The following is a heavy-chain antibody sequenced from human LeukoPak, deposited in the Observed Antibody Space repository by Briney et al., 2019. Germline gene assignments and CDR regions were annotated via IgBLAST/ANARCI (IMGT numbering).Heavy chain of an antibody. CDR3: AKARGATYGTYYFDY. V-gene: IGHV3-23*01. CDR2: SGSGGDT. J-gene: IGHJ4*02. D-gene: IGHD4/OR15-4a*01. Sequence: PAGGSLRLSWAAAGFTFSSYAMNWVRQAPGKGLEWVSISGSGGDTYYADSVKGRFTISRDNSKNTLYLQMNSLRAEDTAVYYCAKARGATYGTYYFDYWGQGTLVTVSS. CDR1: GFTFSSYA.